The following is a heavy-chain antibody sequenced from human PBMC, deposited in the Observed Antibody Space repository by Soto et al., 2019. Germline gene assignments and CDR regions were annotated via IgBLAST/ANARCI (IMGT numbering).Heavy chain of an antibody. Sequence: SETLSLTCTVSSGSISSYYRSWIRQPPGQALEWIGYISYIGNTNYNPSLKSRVTLSAETSKNQLSLNLTSAPAADTAVYYCARMARSKERIAVYCYDHWGKRTMVAVSS. CDR1: SGSISSYY. D-gene: IGHD6-19*01. V-gene: IGHV4-59*01. J-gene: IGHJ4*02. CDR3: ARMARSKERIAVYCYDH. CDR2: ISYIGNT.